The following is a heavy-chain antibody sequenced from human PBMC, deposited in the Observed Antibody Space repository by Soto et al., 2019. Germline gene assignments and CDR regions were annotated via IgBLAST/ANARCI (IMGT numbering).Heavy chain of an antibody. CDR2: IYHTEST. D-gene: IGHD4-17*01. CDR3: ARYDFGTFDY. CDR1: GDSISSSFW. Sequence: RLRETLSLTCAVSGDSISSSFWWSWVRQPPGKGLEWIGEIYHTESTVYTQSLKSRVTISVDKSKNQFSLNLDSVTAADTAVYYCARYDFGTFDYWGRGILVTASS. J-gene: IGHJ4*02. V-gene: IGHV4-4*02.